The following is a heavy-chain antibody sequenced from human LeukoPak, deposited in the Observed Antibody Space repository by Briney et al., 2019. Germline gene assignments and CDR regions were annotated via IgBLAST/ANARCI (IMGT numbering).Heavy chain of an antibody. V-gene: IGHV3-74*01. D-gene: IGHD6-19*01. J-gene: IGHJ4*02. Sequence: RGGSLRLSCAASGFTFSGYWMHWVRQAPGKGLVWVSRISSDESSTSYADSVKGRFTISRDNAKSTLYLQMNSLRAEDTAVYYCAREGSGWYYFDYWGQGTLVTVSS. CDR3: AREGSGWYYFDY. CDR2: ISSDESST. CDR1: GFTFSGYW.